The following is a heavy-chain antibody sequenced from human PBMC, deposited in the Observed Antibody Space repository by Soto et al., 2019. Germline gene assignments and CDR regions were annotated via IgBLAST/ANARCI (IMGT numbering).Heavy chain of an antibody. CDR3: AKEVVRGWGDVFDI. D-gene: IGHD3-10*01. CDR1: GFTFSRYG. J-gene: IGHJ3*02. V-gene: IGHV3-30*18. Sequence: QVQLVESGGGVVQPGRSLRLSCAASGFTFSRYGMHWVRQAPGKGLEWVAVISYDGSNKSYADSVKGRFTISRDNSKNTLYLQMNSLRAEDTAVYYCAKEVVRGWGDVFDIWGQGTMVTVSS. CDR2: ISYDGSNK.